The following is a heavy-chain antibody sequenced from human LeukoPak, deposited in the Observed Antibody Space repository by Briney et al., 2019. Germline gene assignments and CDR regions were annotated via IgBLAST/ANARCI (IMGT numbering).Heavy chain of an antibody. CDR2: FDPEDGET. V-gene: IGHV1-24*01. CDR1: GYTFTSYG. J-gene: IGHJ4*02. CDR3: ATDREGVFVSD. Sequence: GASVKVSCKASGYTFTSYGISWVRQAPGKGLEWMGGFDPEDGETIYAQKFQGRVTMTEDTSTDTAYMELSSLRSEDTAVYYCATDREGVFVSDWGQGTLVTVSS. D-gene: IGHD1-26*01.